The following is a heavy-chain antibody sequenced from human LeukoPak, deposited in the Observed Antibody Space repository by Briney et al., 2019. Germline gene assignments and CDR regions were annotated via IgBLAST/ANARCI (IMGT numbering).Heavy chain of an antibody. D-gene: IGHD6-13*01. J-gene: IGHJ6*04. CDR2: IYYSGST. CDR3: ARSWGLDV. CDR1: GGSISSSSCY. Sequence: SETLSLTCTVSGGSISSSSCYWGWIRKPPGKGLEWIGSIYYSGSTYYNPSLKSRVTISVDTSKNQFSLKLSSVTAADTAVYYCARSWGLDVWGKGTTVTVSS. V-gene: IGHV4-39*01.